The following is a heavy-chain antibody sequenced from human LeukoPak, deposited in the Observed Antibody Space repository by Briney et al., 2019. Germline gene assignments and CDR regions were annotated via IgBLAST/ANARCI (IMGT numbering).Heavy chain of an antibody. V-gene: IGHV1-69*13. CDR1: GGTFSSYA. J-gene: IGHJ6*02. D-gene: IGHD3-22*01. Sequence: SVKVSCKASGGTFSSYAISWVRQAPGQGLEWMGGIIPIFGTANYAQKFQGRVTITADESTSTAYMELSSLRSKDTAVYYCARRYYDSSGYREDYYGMDVWGQGTTVTVSS. CDR2: IIPIFGTA. CDR3: ARRYYDSSGYREDYYGMDV.